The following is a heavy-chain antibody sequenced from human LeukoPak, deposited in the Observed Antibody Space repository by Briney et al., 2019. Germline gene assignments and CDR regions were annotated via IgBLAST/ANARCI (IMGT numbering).Heavy chain of an antibody. V-gene: IGHV4-34*01. J-gene: IGHJ4*02. CDR2: INHSGST. D-gene: IGHD3-16*02. CDR3: ARVKGYDYVWGSYRHSRHFDY. CDR1: GGSFSGYY. Sequence: SETLSLTCAVYGGSFSGYYWSWIRQPPGKGLEWIGEINHSGSTNYNPSLKSRVTISVDTSKNQFSLKLSSVTAADTAVYYCARVKGYDYVWGSYRHSRHFDYWGQGTLVAASP.